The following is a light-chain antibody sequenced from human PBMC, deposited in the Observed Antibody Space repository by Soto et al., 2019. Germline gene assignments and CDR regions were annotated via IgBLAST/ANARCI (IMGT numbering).Light chain of an antibody. V-gene: IGKV1-17*01. J-gene: IGKJ2*01. CDR1: QGIGND. CDR3: LQYNTYPHN. Sequence: DIQMTQSPSSLSTSVGDRVTITCRASQGIGNDLGWFQLKPGKAPKRLIHTASSLQSGVPSRFSGSGSGTEFTLTITRLQTEDFANYYCLQYNTYPHNFGQGTKLEIK. CDR2: TAS.